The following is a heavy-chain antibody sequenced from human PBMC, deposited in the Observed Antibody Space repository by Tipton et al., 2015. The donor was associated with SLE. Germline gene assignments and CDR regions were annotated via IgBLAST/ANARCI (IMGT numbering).Heavy chain of an antibody. CDR2: IYYSGST. D-gene: IGHD3-22*01. V-gene: IGHV4-39*01. Sequence: TLSLTCTVSGGSISSSSYYWGWIRQPPGKGLEWIGSIYYSGSTYYNPPLKSRVTISVDTSKNQFSLKLSSVTAADTAVYYCARQYYYDSSGYFVDAFDIWGQGTMVTVSS. J-gene: IGHJ3*02. CDR3: ARQYYYDSSGYFVDAFDI. CDR1: GGSISSSSYY.